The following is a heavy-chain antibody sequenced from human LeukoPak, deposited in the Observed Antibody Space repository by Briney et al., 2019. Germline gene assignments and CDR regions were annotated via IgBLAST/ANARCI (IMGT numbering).Heavy chain of an antibody. D-gene: IGHD6-19*01. CDR1: GFTFSSYG. CDR2: KWYDGSNK. CDR3: AREVLSGYSSGWYRGFDY. Sequence: GRSLRLSCAASGFTFSSYGMHWVRQAPGKALECVAVKWYDGSNKYYAHSVKGRLIISRDNSKNILYLQMNSLRAEDTAVYYCAREVLSGYSSGWYRGFDYWGQGTLVTVSS. J-gene: IGHJ4*02. V-gene: IGHV3-33*01.